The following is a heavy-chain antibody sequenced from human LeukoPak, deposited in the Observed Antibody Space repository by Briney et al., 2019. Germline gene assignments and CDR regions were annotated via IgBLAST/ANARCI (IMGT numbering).Heavy chain of an antibody. CDR1: GGTFSSYA. V-gene: IGHV1-69*06. CDR3: ASSPPMGYCSGGSCYGGDWFDP. J-gene: IGHJ5*02. CDR2: IIPMFGTA. D-gene: IGHD2-15*01. Sequence: ASVKVSCKASGGTFSSYAISWVRQAPGQGLEWMGGIIPMFGTANYAQKFQGRVTITADKSTSPAYMELSSLRSEDTAVYYCASSPPMGYCSGGSCYGGDWFDPWGQGTLVTVSS.